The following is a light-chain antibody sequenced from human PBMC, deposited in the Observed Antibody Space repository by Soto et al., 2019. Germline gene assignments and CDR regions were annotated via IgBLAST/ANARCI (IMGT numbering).Light chain of an antibody. CDR2: VAS. V-gene: IGKV3-20*01. CDR1: ESVSSSY. Sequence: ETVLTQSPGTLSLSPGERATLSCRASESVSSSYLAWYQQKPGQAPRLLLYVASSRATGIPDRFSGSGSGTDFPLTISRLEPEDFAVYYCQQYGSLPYTFGQGTKLEIK. CDR3: QQYGSLPYT. J-gene: IGKJ2*01.